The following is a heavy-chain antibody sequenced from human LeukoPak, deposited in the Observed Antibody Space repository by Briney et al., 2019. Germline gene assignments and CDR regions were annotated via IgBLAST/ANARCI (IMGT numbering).Heavy chain of an antibody. CDR2: ISSSSSYI. CDR1: GFTFSSYS. Sequence: PGGSLRLSCAASGFTFSSYSMNWVRQAPGKGLEWVSSISSSSSYIYYADSVKGRLTISRDNAKNSLYLQMNSLRAEDTAVYYCARDLEYYGPTAYYGMDVWGQGTTVTVSS. CDR3: ARDLEYYGPTAYYGMDV. J-gene: IGHJ6*02. D-gene: IGHD3-10*01. V-gene: IGHV3-21*01.